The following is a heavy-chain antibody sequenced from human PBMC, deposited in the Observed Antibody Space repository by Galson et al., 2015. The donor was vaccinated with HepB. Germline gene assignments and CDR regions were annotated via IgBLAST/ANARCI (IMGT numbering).Heavy chain of an antibody. CDR3: ARLNRYDYIWGSYRSGSAFDI. J-gene: IGHJ3*02. D-gene: IGHD3-16*02. CDR1: GYTFTSYD. CDR2: MNPNSGNT. Sequence: SVKVSCKASGYTFTSYDINWVRQATGQGLEWMGWMNPNSGNTGFAQKFQGGVTMTRNTSISTAYMELSSLRSEDTAIYYCARLNRYDYIWGSYRSGSAFDIWGQGTMVTVSA. V-gene: IGHV1-8*01.